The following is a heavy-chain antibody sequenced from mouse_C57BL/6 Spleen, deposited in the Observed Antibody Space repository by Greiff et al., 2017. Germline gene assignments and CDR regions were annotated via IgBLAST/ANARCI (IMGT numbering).Heavy chain of an antibody. J-gene: IGHJ4*01. CDR1: GYTFTSYG. Sequence: VQLQQPGTELVKPGASVKLSCKASGYTFTSYGMHWVKQRPGQGLEWIGNINPSNGGTNYNEKFKSKATQTVDNSSSTAYMQLSSLTSEASAVYCCARPTVGSSMGYWGQGASVTVSS. CDR2: INPSNGGT. V-gene: IGHV1-53*01. D-gene: IGHD1-1*01. CDR3: ARPTVGSSMGY.